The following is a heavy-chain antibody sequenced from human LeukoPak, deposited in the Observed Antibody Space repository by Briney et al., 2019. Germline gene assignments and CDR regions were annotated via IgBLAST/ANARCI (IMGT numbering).Heavy chain of an antibody. CDR1: GFSFSDHY. CDR2: IRNRANRYST. J-gene: IGHJ4*02. Sequence: PGGSLRLSCAASGFSFSDHYMDRVRQAPGKGLEWIGRIRNRANRYSTDYATSVKGRFTVSRDDSQNSLYLQMNSLRAEDTAVYYCASRDPCSGGMCYGLKYWGPGTLVTVSS. D-gene: IGHD2-15*01. CDR3: ASRDPCSGGMCYGLKY. V-gene: IGHV3-72*01.